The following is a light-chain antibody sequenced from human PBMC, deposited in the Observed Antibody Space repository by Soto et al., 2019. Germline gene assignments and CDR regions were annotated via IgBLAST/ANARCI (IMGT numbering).Light chain of an antibody. V-gene: IGKV1-5*01. Sequence: DIQMTQSPSSLSASVGDTVTITCRASESIDNWLAWYQQKPGKAPKLLIFAASTLVRGVPSRFSGRGSGTEFTLTISSLQADDYATFYCQQYHTDSTFGQGTKVDI. CDR2: AAS. J-gene: IGKJ1*01. CDR1: ESIDNW. CDR3: QQYHTDST.